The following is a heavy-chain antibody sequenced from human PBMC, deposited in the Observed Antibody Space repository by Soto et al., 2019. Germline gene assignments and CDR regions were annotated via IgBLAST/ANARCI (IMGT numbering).Heavy chain of an antibody. D-gene: IGHD6-13*01. CDR1: GYTFTSYA. CDR3: ARDWSIAAVSP. J-gene: IGHJ5*02. Sequence: ASVKVSCKAPGYTFTSYAMHWVRQAPGQRLEWMGWINAGNGNTKYSQKFQGRVTITRDTSASTAYMELSSLGSEDTAVYYCARDWSIAAVSPWGQGTLVTVSS. CDR2: INAGNGNT. V-gene: IGHV1-3*01.